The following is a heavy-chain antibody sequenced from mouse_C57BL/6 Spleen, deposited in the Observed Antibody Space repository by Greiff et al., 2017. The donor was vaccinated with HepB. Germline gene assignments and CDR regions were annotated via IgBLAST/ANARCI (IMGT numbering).Heavy chain of an antibody. CDR2: ISSGSSTR. Sequence: EVKLVESGGGLVKPGGSLKLSCAASGFNFSDDGMHWVRQAPEKGLEWVAYISSGSSTRYYADTVKGRFTISRDNAKNTLFLQMTSLRSEDTAMYYCARGDYYDRGFAYWGQGTLVTVSA. CDR3: ARGDYYDRGFAY. D-gene: IGHD2-4*01. V-gene: IGHV5-17*01. CDR1: GFNFSDDG. J-gene: IGHJ3*01.